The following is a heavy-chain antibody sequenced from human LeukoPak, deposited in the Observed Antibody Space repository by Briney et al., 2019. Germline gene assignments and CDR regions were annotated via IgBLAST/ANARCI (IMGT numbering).Heavy chain of an antibody. CDR3: ARVVDTHFDY. D-gene: IGHD5-18*01. V-gene: IGHV3-74*01. Sequence: PGGSLRLSCAASGFTFSSYWMHWVRQAPGKGLVWVSRIKSEGSTTTYADSVKGRFTISRDNAKNTLYLQMNSLRAEDTAVYYCARVVDTHFDYWGQGTLVTVSS. CDR1: GFTFSSYW. J-gene: IGHJ4*02. CDR2: IKSEGSTT.